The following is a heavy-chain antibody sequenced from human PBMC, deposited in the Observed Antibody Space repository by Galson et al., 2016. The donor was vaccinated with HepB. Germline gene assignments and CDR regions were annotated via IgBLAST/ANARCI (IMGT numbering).Heavy chain of an antibody. Sequence: SLRLSCAASGFTFDDCSMHWVRHAPGKGPEWVSLISWDGGVIFYADSVKGRFTISRDNSKNSLYLQMNSLRSEDTALYYCAKSHYGAVGYFDYWGLGTLVTVSS. CDR2: ISWDGGVI. V-gene: IGHV3-43*01. J-gene: IGHJ4*02. D-gene: IGHD4-17*01. CDR1: GFTFDDCS. CDR3: AKSHYGAVGYFDY.